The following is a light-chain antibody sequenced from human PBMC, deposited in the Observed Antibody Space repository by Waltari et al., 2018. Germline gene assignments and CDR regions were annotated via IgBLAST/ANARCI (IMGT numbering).Light chain of an antibody. Sequence: ETVMTQSPATLSVSPGERATLSCRASQTVNSNLAWYQQKPGQAPRLLIYGASTRATGVPARFSGGGSGTEFTLTISCLQSEDFAAYYCQQYNSLSGTFGGGTKVEIK. CDR1: QTVNSN. CDR3: QQYNSLSGT. CDR2: GAS. V-gene: IGKV3-15*01. J-gene: IGKJ4*01.